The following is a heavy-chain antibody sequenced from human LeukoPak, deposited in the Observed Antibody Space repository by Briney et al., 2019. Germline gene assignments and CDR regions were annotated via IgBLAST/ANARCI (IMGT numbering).Heavy chain of an antibody. J-gene: IGHJ4*02. CDR1: GGSFSGYY. V-gene: IGHV4-34*01. CDR3: ARDSSGSFDY. CDR2: INHSGST. D-gene: IGHD1-26*01. Sequence: SETLSLTCAVYGGSFSGYYWSWIRQPPGKGLEWIGEINHSGSTNYNPSLKSRVTISVDTSKNQFSLKLSSVTAADTAVYYCARDSSGSFDYWGQGTLVTVSS.